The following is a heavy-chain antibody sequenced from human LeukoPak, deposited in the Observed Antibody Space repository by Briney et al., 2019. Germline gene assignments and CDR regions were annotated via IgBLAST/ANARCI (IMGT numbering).Heavy chain of an antibody. CDR1: GFTFSSYW. CDR2: TKQDGSEK. CDR3: ARAGYSGYEIPTWFDY. D-gene: IGHD5-12*01. J-gene: IGHJ4*02. V-gene: IGHV3-7*01. Sequence: PGGSLRLSCAASGFTFSSYWMSWVRQAPGKGLEWVANTKQDGSEKYYVDSVKGRFTISRDNAKNSLYLQMNSLRAEDTAVYYCARAGYSGYEIPTWFDYWGQGTLVTVSS.